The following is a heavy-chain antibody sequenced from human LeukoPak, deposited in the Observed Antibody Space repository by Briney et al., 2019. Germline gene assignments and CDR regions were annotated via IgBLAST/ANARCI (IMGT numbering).Heavy chain of an antibody. CDR2: IIPIFGTA. CDR3: ARGAPKYCSSTSRFGDYYYYGMDV. CDR1: GGTFSSYA. D-gene: IGHD2-2*01. V-gene: IGHV1-69*13. Sequence: SMKVSCKASGGTFSSYAISWVRQAPGQGLEWMGGIIPIFGTANYAQKFQGRVTITADESTSTAYMEQSSLRSEDTAVYYCARGAPKYCSSTSRFGDYYYYGMDVWGQGTTVTVSS. J-gene: IGHJ6*02.